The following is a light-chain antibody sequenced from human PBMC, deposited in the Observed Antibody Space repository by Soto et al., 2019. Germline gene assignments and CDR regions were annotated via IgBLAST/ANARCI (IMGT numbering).Light chain of an antibody. CDR3: QQSGT. CDR2: GAS. J-gene: IGKJ1*01. Sequence: EIVMTQSPDTVYVSPGERATLSCRASQSVRSHLAWFQQKPGQAPRLLIYGASSRATGIPDRFSGSGSGTDFTLTISRLEPEDFAVYYCQQSGTFGQGTKVDIK. V-gene: IGKV3-20*01. CDR1: QSVRSH.